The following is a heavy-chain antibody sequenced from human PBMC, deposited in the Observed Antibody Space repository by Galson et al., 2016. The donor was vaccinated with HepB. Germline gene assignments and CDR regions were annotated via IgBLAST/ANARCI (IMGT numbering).Heavy chain of an antibody. CDR2: INDDESSV. CDR1: GFTLSTYW. J-gene: IGHJ2*01. CDR3: ARGWDKDL. D-gene: IGHD1-26*01. Sequence: SLRLSCAASGFTLSTYWMQWVRQVPGKGLVWVSRINDDESSVSYADSVKGRFTISRDNARNILYLQMNNLRAEDTAVYYCARGWDKDLWGRGTLVTVSS. V-gene: IGHV3-74*01.